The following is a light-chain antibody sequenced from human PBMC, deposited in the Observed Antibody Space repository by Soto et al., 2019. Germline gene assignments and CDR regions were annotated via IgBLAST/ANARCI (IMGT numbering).Light chain of an antibody. CDR2: GAS. Sequence: EIVMTQSPATLSVSPGGRATLSCRASQTISGTLAWYQQKPGQAPRLLIHGASTRAPGFPDRFSGSGSGTDFTLTISRLEPEDFAVYYCQQYGTSPRTFGQGTKVDIK. V-gene: IGKV3-20*01. J-gene: IGKJ1*01. CDR1: QTISGT. CDR3: QQYGTSPRT.